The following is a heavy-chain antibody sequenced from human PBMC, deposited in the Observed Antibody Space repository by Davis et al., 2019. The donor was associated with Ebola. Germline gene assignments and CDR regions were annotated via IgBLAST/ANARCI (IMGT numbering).Heavy chain of an antibody. J-gene: IGHJ5*02. CDR3: ARGESWGTGETMNWFDP. CDR1: GFTFSSYA. Sequence: PGGSLRLSCAASGFTFSSYAMSWVRQAPGKGLEWVSAISGSGGSTYYADSVKGRFTISRDNAKNSLFLQMNSLRADDTAVYHCARGESWGTGETMNWFDPWGQGTLVTVSS. V-gene: IGHV3-23*01. CDR2: ISGSGGST. D-gene: IGHD1-1*01.